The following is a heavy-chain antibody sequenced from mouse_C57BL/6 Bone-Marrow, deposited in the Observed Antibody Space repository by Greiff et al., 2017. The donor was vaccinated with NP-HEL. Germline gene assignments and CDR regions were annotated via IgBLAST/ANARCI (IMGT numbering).Heavy chain of an antibody. Sequence: QVQLQQPGAELVKPGASVKLSCKASGYTFTSYWMQWVKQRPGQGLEWIGEIDPSDSYTNYNQKFKGKATLTVDTTSSTAYMQRSSLTSEDSAVYYCARVTTAPYYAMDYWGQGTSVTVSS. CDR1: GYTFTSYW. D-gene: IGHD1-2*01. J-gene: IGHJ4*01. V-gene: IGHV1-50*01. CDR2: IDPSDSYT. CDR3: ARVTTAPYYAMDY.